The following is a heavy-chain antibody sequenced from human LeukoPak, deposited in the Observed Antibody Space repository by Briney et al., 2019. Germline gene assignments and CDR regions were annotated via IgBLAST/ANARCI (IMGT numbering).Heavy chain of an antibody. CDR3: ARDYYDSSGYPPPNWFDP. Sequence: SVKVSCKASGGTFISYAISWVRQAPGQGLEWMGRIIPIFGTANYAQKFQGRVTITTDESTSTAYMELSSLRSEDTAVYYCARDYYDSSGYPPPNWFDPWGQGTLVTVSS. CDR1: GGTFISYA. J-gene: IGHJ5*02. CDR2: IIPIFGTA. V-gene: IGHV1-69*05. D-gene: IGHD3-22*01.